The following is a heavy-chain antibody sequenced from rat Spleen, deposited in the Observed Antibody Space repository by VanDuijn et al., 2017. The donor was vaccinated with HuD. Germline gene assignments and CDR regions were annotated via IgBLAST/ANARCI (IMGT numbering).Heavy chain of an antibody. D-gene: IGHD1-2*01. V-gene: IGHV5-7*01. CDR1: GFTFSNYD. Sequence: EVHLVESGGGLVQPGRSLKLSCTASGFTFSNYDMAWVRQAPKKGLEWVATISSDGSSINYRDSVKGRFTISRDNAKSTLYLQVDSLRSEDTATYYCARGTRNYSSYGGFVYWGQGTLVTVSS. CDR2: ISSDGSSI. J-gene: IGHJ3*01. CDR3: ARGTRNYSSYGGFVY.